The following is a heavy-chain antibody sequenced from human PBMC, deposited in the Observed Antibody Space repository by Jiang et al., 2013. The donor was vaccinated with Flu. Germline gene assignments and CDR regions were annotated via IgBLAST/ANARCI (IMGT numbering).Heavy chain of an antibody. CDR2: ISAYNGNT. Sequence: SGAEVKKPGASVKVSCKASGYTFTSYGISWVRQAPGQGLEWMGWISAYNGNTNYALKLQGRVTMTTDTSTSTAYMELRSLRSDDTAVYYCARDGQDDSSGYYRDWWGQGTLVTVSS. V-gene: IGHV1-18*01. D-gene: IGHD3-22*01. CDR1: GYTFTSYG. CDR3: ARDGQDDSSGYYRDW. J-gene: IGHJ4*02.